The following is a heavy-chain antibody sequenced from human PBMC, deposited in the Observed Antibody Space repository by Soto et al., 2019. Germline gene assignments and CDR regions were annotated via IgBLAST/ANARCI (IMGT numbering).Heavy chain of an antibody. J-gene: IGHJ5*02. CDR2: ISSSGTTI. V-gene: IGHV3-11*01. CDR1: GFTFSDYY. CDR3: ARVPVVVFGWFDP. D-gene: IGHD2-21*01. Sequence: QVQLVESGGGLVKPGGSLRLSCAASGFTFSDYYMNWIRQAPGKGLECISYISSSGTTIYYADSVKGRFTISRDNTKNSLYLQMNSLRAEDTAVYYCARVPVVVFGWFDPWGQGALVTVSS.